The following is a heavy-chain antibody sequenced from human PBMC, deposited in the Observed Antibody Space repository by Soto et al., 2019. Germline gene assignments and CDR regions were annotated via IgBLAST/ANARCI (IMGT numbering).Heavy chain of an antibody. CDR1: ECSFANYW. D-gene: IGHD3-10*01. V-gene: IGHV5-51*01. CDR3: AGQPTAGSYYDLGSYYYYYAMDV. Sequence: GAAETISDKGPECSFANYWIGWVLKKKGKGLEWMGIIYPDDSDTRYSPSFQGQVTISLDTSKNQFSLKLSSVTAADTAVYYCAGQPTAGSYYDLGSYYYYYAMDVWGQGTTVTVSS. CDR2: IYPDDSDT. J-gene: IGHJ6*02.